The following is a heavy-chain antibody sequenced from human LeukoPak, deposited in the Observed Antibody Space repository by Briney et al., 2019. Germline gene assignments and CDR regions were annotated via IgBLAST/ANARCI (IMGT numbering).Heavy chain of an antibody. V-gene: IGHV4-39*07. D-gene: IGHD3-10*01. Sequence: SETLSLTCTVSGGSISNSDYYWGWIRQPPGKGLESIGSIYYSGSTYYNPSLKSRVTISVDTSKNQFSLNLSSVTAADTAVYYCARADGSGSYDNPLNYYYYYYMDVWGKGTTVTISS. J-gene: IGHJ6*03. CDR2: IYYSGST. CDR3: ARADGSGSYDNPLNYYYYYYMDV. CDR1: GGSISNSDYY.